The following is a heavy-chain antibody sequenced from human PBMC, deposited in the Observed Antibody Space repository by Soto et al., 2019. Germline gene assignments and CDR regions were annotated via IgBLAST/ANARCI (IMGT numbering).Heavy chain of an antibody. V-gene: IGHV4-34*01. CDR1: GGSFSGYY. CDR3: ARYSGYDYKDYYYYYMDV. J-gene: IGHJ6*03. Sequence: SETLSLTCAVYGGSFSGYYWSWIRQPPGKGLEWIGEINHSGSTNYNPSLKSRVTISVDTSKNQFSLKLSSVTAADTAVYYCARYSGYDYKDYYYYYMDVWGKGTTVTVSS. CDR2: INHSGST. D-gene: IGHD5-12*01.